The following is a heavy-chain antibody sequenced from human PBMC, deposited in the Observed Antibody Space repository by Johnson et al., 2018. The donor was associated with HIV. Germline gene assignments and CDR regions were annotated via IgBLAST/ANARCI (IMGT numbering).Heavy chain of an antibody. Sequence: QVQLVESGGGVVQPGRSLRLSCAASGFTLSSYAMNWVRQAPGKGLEWVAVISYDGSNKDYADSVKGRFTISRDNSKNTLFLQMSSLRPEDTAVYYCAEDVQVRGMVLMVTLFDAFDIWGQGTMVTVSS. J-gene: IGHJ3*02. D-gene: IGHD2-8*01. CDR3: AEDVQVRGMVLMVTLFDAFDI. CDR1: GFTLSSYA. CDR2: ISYDGSNK. V-gene: IGHV3-30-3*01.